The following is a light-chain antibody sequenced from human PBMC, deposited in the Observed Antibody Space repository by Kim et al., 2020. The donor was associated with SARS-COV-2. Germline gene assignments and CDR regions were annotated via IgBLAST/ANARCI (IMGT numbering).Light chain of an antibody. CDR2: DVS. CDR1: SSDVSGYNY. V-gene: IGLV2-14*03. CDR3: SSYTSSSTYV. J-gene: IGLJ1*01. Sequence: GPSSPLTGTGTSSDVSGYNYGSWYQHHPGKAPELMIYDVSQRPLGVSNRFSGSKSGNTAFLTISGLQAEDEADYYCSSYTSSSTYVFGTGTKVTVL.